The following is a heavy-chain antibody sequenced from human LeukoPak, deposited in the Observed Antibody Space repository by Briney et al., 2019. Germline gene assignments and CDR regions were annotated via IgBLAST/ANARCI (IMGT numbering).Heavy chain of an antibody. CDR3: AKDQGDYGDYFDY. CDR1: GSTFSSYG. Sequence: GGSLRLSCAASGSTFSSYGMHWVRQAPGKGLEWVAFIRYDGSNKYYADSVKGRFTISRDNSKNTLYLQMNSLRAEDTAVYYCAKDQGDYGDYFDYWGQGTLVTVSS. D-gene: IGHD4-17*01. CDR2: IRYDGSNK. V-gene: IGHV3-30*02. J-gene: IGHJ4*02.